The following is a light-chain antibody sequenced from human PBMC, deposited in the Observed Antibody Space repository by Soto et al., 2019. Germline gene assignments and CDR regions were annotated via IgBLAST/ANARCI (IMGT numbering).Light chain of an antibody. Sequence: DIQMTQSPSTLSASVGDRVTITCRASQSISNWLAWYQQKPGKAPNLLIYKAPSLESGVPSRFSGSGSGTEFTLTISSLQPDDFATYYCQQYNSYSRTFGQGTKVEIK. CDR3: QQYNSYSRT. CDR1: QSISNW. J-gene: IGKJ1*01. V-gene: IGKV1-5*03. CDR2: KAP.